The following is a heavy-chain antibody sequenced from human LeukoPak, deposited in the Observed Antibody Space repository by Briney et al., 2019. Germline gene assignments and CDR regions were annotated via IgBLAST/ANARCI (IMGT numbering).Heavy chain of an antibody. Sequence: GRSLRLSCAASGFSFNSYGMHWVRQAPGKGLEWASLIWFDGSDIYYADSVKGRFTISRDNSKNTVYLQMNSLRAEDTAVYYCARGSAVAAIAGYYFDYWATEPWSPSPQ. J-gene: IGHJ4*01. CDR1: GFSFNSYG. CDR3: ARGSAVAAIAGYYFDY. D-gene: IGHD6-13*01. CDR2: IWFDGSDI. V-gene: IGHV3-33*01.